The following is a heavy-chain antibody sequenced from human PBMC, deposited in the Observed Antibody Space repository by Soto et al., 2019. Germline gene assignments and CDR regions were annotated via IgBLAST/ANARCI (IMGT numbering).Heavy chain of an antibody. CDR1: GYTLSGYG. D-gene: IGHD4-17*01. V-gene: IGHV1-3*04. CDR2: LNTGNGNT. J-gene: IGHJ5*02. Sequence: ASVKVACKASGYTLSGYGIHWVRQAPGQGLQWMGWLNTGNGNTKYSQRFQGRLTFTRDTSASTAYMALSSLRSEGTAVYYCARDYGGKYDPWGQGTLVTVSS. CDR3: ARDYGGKYDP.